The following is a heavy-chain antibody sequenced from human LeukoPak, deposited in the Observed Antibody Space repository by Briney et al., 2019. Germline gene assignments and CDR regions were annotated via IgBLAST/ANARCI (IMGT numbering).Heavy chain of an antibody. D-gene: IGHD3-3*01. V-gene: IGHV3-23*01. J-gene: IGHJ4*02. CDR2: ISGSGGST. Sequence: ETLSLTSAVYSGSLSGYYWSWVRQAPGKGLEWVSAISGSGGSTYYADSVKGRFTISRDNSKNTLYLQMNSLRAEDTAVYYCAKVSHDFWSGLDGYFDYWGQGTLVTVSS. CDR1: SGSLSGYY. CDR3: AKVSHDFWSGLDGYFDY.